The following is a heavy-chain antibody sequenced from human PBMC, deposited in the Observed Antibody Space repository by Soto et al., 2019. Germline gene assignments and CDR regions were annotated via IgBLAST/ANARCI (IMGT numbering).Heavy chain of an antibody. CDR3: AKTPYDYFYYYGLDV. Sequence: GGSLRLSCVVSGLSFSNYAMTWVRQAPGKGLEWVSSIAGNGGSIEYADSVKGRFIISRDNFKNTVSLQMNSLRAEDTAVYYCAKTPYDYFYYYGLDVW. V-gene: IGHV3-23*01. CDR1: GLSFSNYA. CDR2: IAGNGGSI. J-gene: IGHJ6*01.